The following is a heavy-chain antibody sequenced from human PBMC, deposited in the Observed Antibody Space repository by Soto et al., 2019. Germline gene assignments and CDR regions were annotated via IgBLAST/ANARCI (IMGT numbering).Heavy chain of an antibody. V-gene: IGHV3-11*06. Sequence: GGSLRLSCAASGFTFSDYYMSWIRQAPGKGLEWVSYISSSSSYTNYADSVKGRFTISRDKAKNSLYLQMDSLRAEDTAVYYCARDMDYDSSGYYDAFDIWGQGTMVTVSS. D-gene: IGHD3-22*01. CDR2: ISSSSSYT. CDR3: ARDMDYDSSGYYDAFDI. CDR1: GFTFSDYY. J-gene: IGHJ3*02.